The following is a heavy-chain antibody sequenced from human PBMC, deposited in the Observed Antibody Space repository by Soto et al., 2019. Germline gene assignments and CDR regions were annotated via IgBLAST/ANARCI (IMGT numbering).Heavy chain of an antibody. D-gene: IGHD3-22*01. J-gene: IGHJ4*02. CDR3: ASLSYYDSSGYPPPPYFDY. V-gene: IGHV4-31*03. Sequence: SETLSLTCTVSGGSISSGGYYWSWIRQHPGKGLEWIGYIYYSGSTYYNPSLKSRVTISVDTSKNQFSLKLSSVTAADTAVYYCASLSYYDSSGYPPPPYFDYWGQGTLVTSPQ. CDR1: GGSISSGGYY. CDR2: IYYSGST.